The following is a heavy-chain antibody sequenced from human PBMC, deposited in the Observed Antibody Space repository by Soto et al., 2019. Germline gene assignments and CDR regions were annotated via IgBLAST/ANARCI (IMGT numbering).Heavy chain of an antibody. V-gene: IGHV4-30-2*01. CDR3: AEIGPGYYYSSSMDV. Sequence: QLQLLESGSGLVKPSQTLSLTCAVSGGSISSGGYSWSWIRQPPGKGLEWIGYISHSGSTYYNPSLKSRVPISVDKSKNQFSLKLSSVTAADTAVYYCAEIGPGYYYSSSMDVWGQGTTVTVSS. J-gene: IGHJ6*02. CDR1: GGSISSGGYS. CDR2: ISHSGST. D-gene: IGHD3-10*01.